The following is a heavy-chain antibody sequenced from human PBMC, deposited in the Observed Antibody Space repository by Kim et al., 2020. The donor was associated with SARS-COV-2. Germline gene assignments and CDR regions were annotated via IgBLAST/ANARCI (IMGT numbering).Heavy chain of an antibody. CDR1: GFTFSSYA. CDR3: AKEGRRIHSSSWYGGALGYMDV. J-gene: IGHJ6*03. V-gene: IGHV3-23*01. Sequence: GGSLRLSCAASGFTFSSYAMSWVRQAPGKGLEWVSAISGSGGSTYYADSVKGRFTISRDNSKNTLYLQMNSLRAEDTAVYYCAKEGRRIHSSSWYGGALGYMDVWGKGTTVTVSS. CDR2: ISGSGGST. D-gene: IGHD6-13*01.